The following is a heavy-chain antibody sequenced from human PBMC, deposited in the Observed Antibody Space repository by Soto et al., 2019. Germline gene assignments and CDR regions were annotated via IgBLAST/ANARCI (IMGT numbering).Heavy chain of an antibody. CDR2: ISAYNGNA. V-gene: IGHV1-18*04. D-gene: IGHD1-26*01. Sequence: ASVKVSCKDSGHTFTSYGISWVPQAPGQGLESMGWISAYNGNANYAQKLQGRVTMTTDSSTTTAYMALGSLRSDDSAVYYCARVWRMTVGRTQPGYWLDP. CDR3: ARVWRMTVGRTQPGYWLDP. CDR1: GHTFTSYG. J-gene: IGHJ5*02.